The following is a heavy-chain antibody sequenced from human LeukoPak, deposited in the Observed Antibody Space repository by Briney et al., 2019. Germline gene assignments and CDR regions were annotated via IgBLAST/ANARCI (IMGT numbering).Heavy chain of an antibody. Sequence: GGSLRLSCAASGFTFGSYWMHWVRQAPGKGLVWVSRIKSDGSVTTYADSVKGRFTISRDNAKNTLYLQMNSLRAEDTAVYFCARLDILTGNYYYFEYWGQGSLVTVSS. CDR1: GFTFGSYW. J-gene: IGHJ4*02. CDR2: IKSDGSVT. V-gene: IGHV3-74*01. CDR3: ARLDILTGNYYYFEY. D-gene: IGHD3-9*01.